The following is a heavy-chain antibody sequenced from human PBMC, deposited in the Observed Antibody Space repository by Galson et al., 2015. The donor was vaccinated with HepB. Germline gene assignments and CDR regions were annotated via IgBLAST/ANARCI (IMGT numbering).Heavy chain of an antibody. Sequence: SLRLSCAASGFTFSSYGMHWVRQAPGKGLEWVAIIWYDGSNKYYADSVKGRFTISRDNSKNTLYLQMNSLRAEDTAMYYCATDNRPWYSKSALDAFHIWGQGTRVTVSP. V-gene: IGHV3-33*01. CDR1: GFTFSSYG. D-gene: IGHD6-13*01. J-gene: IGHJ3*02. CDR3: ATDNRPWYSKSALDAFHI. CDR2: IWYDGSNK.